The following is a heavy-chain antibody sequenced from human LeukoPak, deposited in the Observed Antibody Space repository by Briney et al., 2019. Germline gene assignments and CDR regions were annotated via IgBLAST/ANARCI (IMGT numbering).Heavy chain of an antibody. CDR2: INHSGST. Sequence: SETLSLTCTVSGGSISSYYWSWIRQPPGKGLEWTGEINHSGSTNYNPSLKSRVTISVDTSKNQFSLKLSSVTAADTAVYYCARRLEDYYDSSGYSNFDYWGQGTLVTVSS. CDR3: ARRLEDYYDSSGYSNFDY. J-gene: IGHJ4*02. D-gene: IGHD3-22*01. V-gene: IGHV4-34*01. CDR1: GGSISSYY.